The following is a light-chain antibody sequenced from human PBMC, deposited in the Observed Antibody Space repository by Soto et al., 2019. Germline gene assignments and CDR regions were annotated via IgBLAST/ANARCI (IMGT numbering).Light chain of an antibody. CDR1: QSISSY. V-gene: IGKV1-39*01. CDR2: AAS. Sequence: DIQMTQSPSSLSASVGARVTITCRASQSISSYLNRYQQKPGKAPKLLIYAASSLQTGIPSRFSGSGTGTDFTPTISSLQPEDFATYYCQQSYSTSWTFSQGTNVDIK. J-gene: IGKJ1*01. CDR3: QQSYSTSWT.